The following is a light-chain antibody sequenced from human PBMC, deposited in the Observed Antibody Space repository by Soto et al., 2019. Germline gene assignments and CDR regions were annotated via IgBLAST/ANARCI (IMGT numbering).Light chain of an antibody. Sequence: IQMTQSPSSLSASVGDRVTITCRASQSISSYLNWYQQKPGKAPKLLIYAASSLQSGVPSRFSGSGSGPDFTLTISSLQPEDFATYYCQQSYSTRFTFGPGTNVDIK. V-gene: IGKV1-39*01. CDR3: QQSYSTRFT. J-gene: IGKJ3*01. CDR2: AAS. CDR1: QSISSY.